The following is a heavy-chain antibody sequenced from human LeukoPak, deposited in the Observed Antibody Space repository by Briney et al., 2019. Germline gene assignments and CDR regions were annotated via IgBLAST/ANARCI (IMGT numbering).Heavy chain of an antibody. CDR2: IKQDGSEK. Sequence: QPGGSLRLSCAASGFTFGDYWMNWIRQPPGKGLEWVANIKQDGSEKNYVDSVKGRFTISRDNAKNSLYLQMNSLRAEDTAVYYCARRVYMDVWGKGTTVTVSS. CDR1: GFTFGDYW. J-gene: IGHJ6*03. V-gene: IGHV3-7*01. CDR3: ARRVYMDV.